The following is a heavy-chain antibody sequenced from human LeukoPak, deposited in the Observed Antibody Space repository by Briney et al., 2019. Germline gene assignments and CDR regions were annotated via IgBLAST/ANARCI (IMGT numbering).Heavy chain of an antibody. CDR1: GFMFSSNW. V-gene: IGHV3-7*03. Sequence: PGGSLRLSCAASGFMFSSNWMSWVRLAPGKGLEWVANIKEDGTETYYVDSVKGRFTSSRDNAKNSLYLQMKSLRVEDTAVYYCAKEGRSLQTYWGQGTLVTVSS. CDR2: IKEDGTET. J-gene: IGHJ4*02. D-gene: IGHD5-24*01. CDR3: AKEGRSLQTY.